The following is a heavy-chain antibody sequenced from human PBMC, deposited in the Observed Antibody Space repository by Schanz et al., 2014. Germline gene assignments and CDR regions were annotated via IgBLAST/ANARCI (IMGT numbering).Heavy chain of an antibody. CDR3: ARDFPYVSGSYYKGFGY. CDR2: ISSSSSTI. V-gene: IGHV3-48*01. CDR1: EFSFSSFG. J-gene: IGHJ4*02. Sequence: EVQLVESGGGLVQPRGSLRLSCAASEFSFSSFGMNWVRQAPGKGLEWVSYISSSSSTIYYADSVKGRFTISRDNAKNSLYLQMNSLRAEDTALYYCARDFPYVSGSYYKGFGYWGQGTLVTVSS. D-gene: IGHD3-10*01.